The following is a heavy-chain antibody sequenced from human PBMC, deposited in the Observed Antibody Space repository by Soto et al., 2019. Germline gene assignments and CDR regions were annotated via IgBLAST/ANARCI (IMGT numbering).Heavy chain of an antibody. CDR1: GFTFRSYA. D-gene: IGHD3-22*01. CDR3: VRDSSGRPENYQH. J-gene: IGHJ1*01. Sequence: QVQLVESGGGVVQPGRSLRLSCAASGFTFRSYAMHGVRHAPGKGLEWVTVISYDGSNTYYADSVKGRFTISRDNSRTTLYPQMDSLRAEDTAVYYCVRDSSGRPENYQHWGQGTLVTVPS. CDR2: ISYDGSNT. V-gene: IGHV3-30-3*01.